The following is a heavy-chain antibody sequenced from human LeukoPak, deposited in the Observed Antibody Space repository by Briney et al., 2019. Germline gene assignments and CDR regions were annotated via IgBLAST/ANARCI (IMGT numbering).Heavy chain of an antibody. V-gene: IGHV3-30*02. CDR2: IAHHGSDK. D-gene: IGHD2-8*02. J-gene: IGHJ4*02. Sequence: PGGSLRLSRAASGFTFSSSAMHWVRQGPDKGLEWVAYIAHHGSDKYYADSVKGRFTISRDNSKRTLSLQINSLRPDDTAVYYCAKDGSWSCTDWGQGTLVTVSS. CDR1: GFTFSSSA. CDR3: AKDGSWSCTD.